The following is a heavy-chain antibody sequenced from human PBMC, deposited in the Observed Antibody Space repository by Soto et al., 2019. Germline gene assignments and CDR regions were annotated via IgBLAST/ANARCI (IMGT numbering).Heavy chain of an antibody. V-gene: IGHV3-21*01. D-gene: IGHD3-22*01. Sequence: EVQLVESGGGLVKPGGSLRLSCAASGFTFSSYSMNWVRQAPGKGLEWVSSISSSSSYIYYADSVKGRFTISRDNAKNSLYLQMNSLRAEDTAVYYCARDRCYYDSSGSFDYWGQGTLVTVSS. CDR3: ARDRCYYDSSGSFDY. J-gene: IGHJ4*02. CDR1: GFTFSSYS. CDR2: ISSSSSYI.